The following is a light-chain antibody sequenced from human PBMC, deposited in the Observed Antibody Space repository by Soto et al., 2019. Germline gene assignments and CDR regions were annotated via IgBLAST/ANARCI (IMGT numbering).Light chain of an antibody. CDR1: QSVFYSSNSKNF. CDR2: LAS. V-gene: IGKV4-1*01. J-gene: IGKJ4*01. Sequence: DIVMTQSPDSLAVSLGERATINCKSSQSVFYSSNSKNFLAWYQQKSGQSPKLLIYLASTRESGVPDRFSGSGSGTDFTLTISSLQAEDVATYYCLQYNSIPLTFGGGTKVEIK. CDR3: LQYNSIPLT.